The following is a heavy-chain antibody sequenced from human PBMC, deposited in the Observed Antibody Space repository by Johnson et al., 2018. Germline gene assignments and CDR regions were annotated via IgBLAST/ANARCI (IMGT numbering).Heavy chain of an antibody. CDR1: GFTFDDYA. CDR3: AKAPVGWLGEGAEYFQH. CDR2: ISWTRGSI. Sequence: VQLQESGGGLVQPGRSLRLSCAASGFTFDDYAMHWVRQAPGKGLEWVSGISWTRGSIGYADSVKGRFTISRDNAKKSLYLQMNSLRAEDTALYYCAKAPVGWLGEGAEYFQHWGQGTLVTVSS. D-gene: IGHD3-3*01. J-gene: IGHJ1*01. V-gene: IGHV3-9*01.